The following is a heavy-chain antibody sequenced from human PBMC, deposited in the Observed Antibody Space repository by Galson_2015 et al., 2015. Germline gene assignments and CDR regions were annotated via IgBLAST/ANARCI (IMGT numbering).Heavy chain of an antibody. J-gene: IGHJ5*02. CDR1: GGSISSSSYY. CDR3: ASCKEGNPPFDP. D-gene: IGHD1-14*01. V-gene: IGHV4-39*01. Sequence: SETLSLTCTVSGGSISSSSYYWGWIRQPPGKGLEWIGSIYYSGSTYYNPSLKSRVTISVDASKNQFSLKLSSVTAADTAVYYCASCKEGNPPFDPWGQGTLVTVSS. CDR2: IYYSGST.